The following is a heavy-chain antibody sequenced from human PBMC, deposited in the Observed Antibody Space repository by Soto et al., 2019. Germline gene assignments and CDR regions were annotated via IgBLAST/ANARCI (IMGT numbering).Heavy chain of an antibody. CDR3: ARAKNAVPGSLEYFFDY. J-gene: IGHJ4*02. V-gene: IGHV1-18*01. CDR1: GYTFTNYG. Sequence: ASVKVSCKASGYTFTNYGITWVRQAPGQGLEWMGWISAYNGDTHYTQRLQGRFTISRDDAENSLFLQMSSLRAEDTAIYYCARAKNAVPGSLEYFFDYWGQGTLVTVSS. CDR2: ISAYNGDT. D-gene: IGHD6-19*01.